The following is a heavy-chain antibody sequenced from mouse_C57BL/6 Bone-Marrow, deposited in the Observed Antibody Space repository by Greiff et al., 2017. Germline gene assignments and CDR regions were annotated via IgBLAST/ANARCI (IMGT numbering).Heavy chain of an antibody. CDR2: INPNNGGT. D-gene: IGHD1-1*01. CDR3: ARRVLRFYAMDY. CDR1: GYTFTDYY. Sequence: EVQLQQSGPELVKPGASVKISCKASGYTFTDYYMNWVKQSHGQSLEWIGDINPNNGGTSYNQKFKGKATLTVDKSSSTAYMELRSLTSEDSAVYYCARRVLRFYAMDYWGQGTSVTVSS. V-gene: IGHV1-26*01. J-gene: IGHJ4*01.